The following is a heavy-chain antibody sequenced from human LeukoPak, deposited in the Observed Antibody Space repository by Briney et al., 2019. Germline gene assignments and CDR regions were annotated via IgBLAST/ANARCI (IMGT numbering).Heavy chain of an antibody. Sequence: GSLRLSCAASGFTFSDAWMSWVRQAPGKGLEWVGRIKSKTDGETTDYAAPVKDRFTISRDDSKNTLYLQMTSLKTEDTAVYYCTTWPAAHLKFDYWGQGALVTVSS. V-gene: IGHV3-15*01. J-gene: IGHJ4*02. CDR3: TTWPAAHLKFDY. CDR1: GFTFSDAW. CDR2: IKSKTDGETT. D-gene: IGHD2-2*01.